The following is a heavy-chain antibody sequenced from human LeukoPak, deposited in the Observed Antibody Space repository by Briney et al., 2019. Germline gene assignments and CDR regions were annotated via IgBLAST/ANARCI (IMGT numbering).Heavy chain of an antibody. D-gene: IGHD3-22*01. CDR2: TTTNGGRT. J-gene: IGHJ1*01. Sequence: QSGGSLRLSCAASGFTFASYGMSWVRQAPGKGLEWVSFTTTNGGRTSYADSVEGRFTISRDNPRNTLYMQMNSLRDDDTAVYYCAIMHGYYDGTGYWVQWGQGTLVTVSS. CDR3: AIMHGYYDGTGYWVQ. V-gene: IGHV3-23*01. CDR1: GFTFASYG.